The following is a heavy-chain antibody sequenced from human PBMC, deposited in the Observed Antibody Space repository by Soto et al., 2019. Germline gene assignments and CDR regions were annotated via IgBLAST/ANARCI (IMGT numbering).Heavy chain of an antibody. Sequence: SETLSLTCTVSGGSISSYYWSWIRQPPGKGLEWIGYIYYSGSTNYNPSLKSRVTISVDTSKNQFSLKLSSVTAADTAVYYCATLSGSYSSSSSYWYFDLWGRGTLVTVSS. CDR1: GGSISSYY. CDR2: IYYSGST. J-gene: IGHJ2*01. CDR3: ATLSGSYSSSSSYWYFDL. V-gene: IGHV4-59*01. D-gene: IGHD6-6*01.